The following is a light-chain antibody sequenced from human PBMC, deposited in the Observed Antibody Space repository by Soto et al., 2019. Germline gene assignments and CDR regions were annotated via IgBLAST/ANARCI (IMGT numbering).Light chain of an antibody. J-gene: IGLJ2*01. Sequence: QSALTQPASVSGSPGQSITISCTGTSSAVGAYNYVSWYQQHPGKAPKLMIYEVSNRPSGVSNRFSGSKSGNTASLTISGLQAEDEADYYCSSHTTSSTVIFGGGAKVTVL. V-gene: IGLV2-14*01. CDR1: SSAVGAYNY. CDR2: EVS. CDR3: SSHTTSSTVI.